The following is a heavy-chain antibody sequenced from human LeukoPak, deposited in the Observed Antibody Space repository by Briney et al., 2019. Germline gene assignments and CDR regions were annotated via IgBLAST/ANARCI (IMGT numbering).Heavy chain of an antibody. J-gene: IGHJ4*02. CDR2: MSPNSGNT. CDR3: ARGPRRRYCSGGSCLPGY. V-gene: IGHV1-8*01. Sequence: ASVKVSCKASGYTFTSYDINWVRQATGQGLEWMGWMSPNSGNTGYAQKFQGRVTMTRNTSISTAYMELSSLRSEDTAVYYCARGPRRRYCSGGSCLPGYWGQGTLVTVSS. D-gene: IGHD2-15*01. CDR1: GYTFTSYD.